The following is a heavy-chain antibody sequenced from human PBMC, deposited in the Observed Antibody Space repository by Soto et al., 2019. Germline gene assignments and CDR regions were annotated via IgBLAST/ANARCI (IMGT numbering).Heavy chain of an antibody. J-gene: IGHJ1*01. CDR1: GFTFSSYS. D-gene: IGHD2-15*01. Sequence: GGSLRLCCAASGFTFSSYSMNGVRQAPGKGLQWVSSISSSSNYIYYADSVKGRFTISRDDAKNSLYLQMNSLRAEDTAVYYCAKEVAGTRYFQHWGQGTLVTVSS. V-gene: IGHV3-21*01. CDR2: ISSSSNYI. CDR3: AKEVAGTRYFQH.